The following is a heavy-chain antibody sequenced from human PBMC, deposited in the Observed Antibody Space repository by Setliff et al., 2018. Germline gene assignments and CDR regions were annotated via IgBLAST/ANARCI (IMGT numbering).Heavy chain of an antibody. V-gene: IGHV4-38-2*02. J-gene: IGHJ4*02. CDR1: GYSISSGYI. Sequence: SETLSFTCTVSGYSISSGYIWGWIRQPPGKGLEWVGNIGHTGSINYNPSLKSRLTISRDTSKNQVSLKLNSVTATDTAVYYCARDLGHGGDSDYWGQGILVTVSS. D-gene: IGHD2-21*02. CDR3: ARDLGHGGDSDY. CDR2: IGHTGSI.